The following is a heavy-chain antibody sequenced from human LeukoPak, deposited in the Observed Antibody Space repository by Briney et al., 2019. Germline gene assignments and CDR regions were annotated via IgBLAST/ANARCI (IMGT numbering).Heavy chain of an antibody. CDR2: INASGGNT. J-gene: IGHJ5*02. D-gene: IGHD6-19*01. CDR1: GFAFNFYA. CDR3: AKPISGGLAVSADWFDP. Sequence: PGGSLRLSCAASGFAFNFYAMTWVRQAPGKRLQWVSTINASGGNTYYAESVRGRFTISRDNSKDTLYLQLNGLTAEDTAIYYCAKPISGGLAVSADWFDPWGQGTLVAVSS. V-gene: IGHV3-23*01.